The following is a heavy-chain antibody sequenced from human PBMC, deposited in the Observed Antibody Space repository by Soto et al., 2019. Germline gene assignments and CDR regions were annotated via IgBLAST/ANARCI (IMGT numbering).Heavy chain of an antibody. Sequence: SETLSLTCTVTGVSISSYYWSWIRQPPGKGLEWIGYMYNTGSTIYNPPLKSRVTISVDTSKNQFSLKLNSVTAADTAVYYCARDLWGYCGADCYPLDVWGQGTTVTVS. J-gene: IGHJ6*02. D-gene: IGHD2-21*02. V-gene: IGHV4-59*01. CDR3: ARDLWGYCGADCYPLDV. CDR1: GVSISSYY. CDR2: MYNTGST.